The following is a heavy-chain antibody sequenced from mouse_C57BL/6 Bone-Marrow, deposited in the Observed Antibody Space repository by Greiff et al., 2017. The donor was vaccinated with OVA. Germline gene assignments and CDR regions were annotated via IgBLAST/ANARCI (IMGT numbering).Heavy chain of an antibody. D-gene: IGHD4-1*01. CDR2: ISSGGSYT. J-gene: IGHJ2*01. CDR3: ARQPLPLNWDVDY. V-gene: IGHV5-6*01. CDR1: GFTFSSYG. Sequence: EVQLVESGGDLVKPGGSLKLSCAASGFTFSSYGMSWVRQTPDKRLEWVATISSGGSYTYYPDSVTGRFTISRDNAKNTLYLQMSSLKSEDTAMYYCARQPLPLNWDVDYWGQGTTLTVSS.